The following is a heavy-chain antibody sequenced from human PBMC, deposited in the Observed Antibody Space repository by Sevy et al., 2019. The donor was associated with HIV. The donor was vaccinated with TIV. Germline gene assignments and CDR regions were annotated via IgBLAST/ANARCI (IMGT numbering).Heavy chain of an antibody. D-gene: IGHD4-17*01. CDR1: GFTFSSYA. Sequence: GGSLRLSCAASGFTFSSYAMHWVRQAPGKGLEWVAVISYDGSNKYYADSVKGRFTISRDNSKNTLYLQMNSLRAEDTAVYYCARADYGENYHWFDPWGQGTLVTVSS. CDR3: ARADYGENYHWFDP. CDR2: ISYDGSNK. V-gene: IGHV3-30-3*01. J-gene: IGHJ5*02.